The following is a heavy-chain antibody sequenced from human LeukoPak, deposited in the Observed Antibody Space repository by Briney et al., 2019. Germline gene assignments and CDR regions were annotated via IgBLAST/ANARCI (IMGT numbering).Heavy chain of an antibody. J-gene: IGHJ4*02. D-gene: IGHD3-22*01. Sequence: ASVKVSCKASGYTFTGYYMHWVRQAPGQGLEWMGWINPNSSGTNYAQKFQGRVTMTRDTSISTAYMELSRLSSHDTAVFYCARGDSSPYYYFDYWGQGTLVTVSS. V-gene: IGHV1-2*02. CDR2: INPNSSGT. CDR3: ARGDSSPYYYFDY. CDR1: GYTFTGYY.